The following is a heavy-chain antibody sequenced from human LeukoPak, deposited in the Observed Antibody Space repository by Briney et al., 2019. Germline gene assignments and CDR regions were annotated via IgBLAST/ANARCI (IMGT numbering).Heavy chain of an antibody. J-gene: IGHJ5*02. D-gene: IGHD2-2*01. Sequence: PSETLSLTCTVSGGSISSYYWSWIRQPPGKGLEWIGEINHSGGTNYNPSLKSRVTISVDTSKNQFSLKLSSVTAADTAVYYCARHPYCSSTSCYVNWFDPWGQGTLSPSPQ. CDR2: INHSGGT. CDR1: GGSISSYY. CDR3: ARHPYCSSTSCYVNWFDP. V-gene: IGHV4-34*01.